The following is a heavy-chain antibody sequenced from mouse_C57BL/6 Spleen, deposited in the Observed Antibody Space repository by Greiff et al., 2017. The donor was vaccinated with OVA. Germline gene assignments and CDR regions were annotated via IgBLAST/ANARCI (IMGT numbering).Heavy chain of an antibody. CDR1: GYTFPDYY. J-gene: IGHJ4*01. CDR2: INPYNGGT. Sequence: EVQLQQSGPVLVKPGASVKMSCKASGYTFPDYYMTWVQQSPGKSLEWIGVINPYNGGTSYNQKFKGRATLTVAKSSSTAYMELNSRTSEDSAVYYCARGRAAEGLRLAMDYWGQGTSVTVSS. CDR3: ARGRAAEGLRLAMDY. D-gene: IGHD2-4*01. V-gene: IGHV1-19*01.